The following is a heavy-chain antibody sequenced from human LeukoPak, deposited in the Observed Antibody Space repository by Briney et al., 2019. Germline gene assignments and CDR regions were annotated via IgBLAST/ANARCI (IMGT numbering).Heavy chain of an antibody. J-gene: IGHJ4*02. V-gene: IGHV4-59*01. CDR3: ARDIPIGI. D-gene: IGHD2/OR15-2a*01. CDR2: MSYSVST. Sequence: KGLEWIAYMSYSVSTNYNPPLKSRVTISVDTSRNQFSLKLSSVTAADTAVYYCARDIPIGIWGQGTLVTVSS.